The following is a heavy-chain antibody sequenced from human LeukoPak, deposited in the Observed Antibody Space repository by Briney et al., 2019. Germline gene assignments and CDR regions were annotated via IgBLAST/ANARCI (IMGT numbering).Heavy chain of an antibody. CDR3: ARVAGGYSYGYEDY. J-gene: IGHJ4*02. D-gene: IGHD5-18*01. CDR1: GYTFTSYG. V-gene: IGHV1-18*01. CDR2: ISAYNGNT. Sequence: ASVKVSCKASGYTFTSYGISWVRQAPGQGLEWMGWISAYNGNTNYAQKLQGRVTMTTDTSTSTAYMELRSLKSDDTAVYYCARVAGGYSYGYEDYWGQGTLVTVSS.